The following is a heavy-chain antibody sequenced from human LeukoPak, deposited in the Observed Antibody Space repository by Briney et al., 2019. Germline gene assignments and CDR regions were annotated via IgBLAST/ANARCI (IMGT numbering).Heavy chain of an antibody. J-gene: IGHJ4*02. Sequence: GGSLRLSCAASGFTFSSYWMSWVRQAPGKGLEWVANIKKDGSERYYVDSVKGRFTISRDNAKNSLYLQMSSLRAEDTALYYCARVGAQYCSGGSCYIDDGGQGTLVTVSS. CDR3: ARVGAQYCSGGSCYIDD. CDR2: IKKDGSER. D-gene: IGHD2-15*01. V-gene: IGHV3-7*01. CDR1: GFTFSSYW.